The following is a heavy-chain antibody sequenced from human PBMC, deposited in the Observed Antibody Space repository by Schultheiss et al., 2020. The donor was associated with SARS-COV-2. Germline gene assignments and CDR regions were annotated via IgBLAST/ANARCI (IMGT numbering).Heavy chain of an antibody. Sequence: SLKISCAASGFTFDDYAMHWVRQAPGKGLEWVSGISWNSGSIDYADSVKGRFTISRDNSKNTLYLQMNSLRAEDTAVYYCARETQYSYAFDIWGQGTMVTVSS. D-gene: IGHD5-18*01. J-gene: IGHJ3*02. CDR2: ISWNSGSI. CDR3: ARETQYSYAFDI. CDR1: GFTFDDYA. V-gene: IGHV3-9*01.